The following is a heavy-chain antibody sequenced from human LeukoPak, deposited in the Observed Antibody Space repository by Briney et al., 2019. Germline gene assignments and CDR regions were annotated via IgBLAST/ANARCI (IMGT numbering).Heavy chain of an antibody. CDR1: GFTFSSYW. D-gene: IGHD6-25*01. J-gene: IGHJ4*02. Sequence: GGSLRLSCAASGFTFSSYWMSWVRQAPGNGLEWVANIKQDGSEKYYVDSVKGRFTISRDNAKNSLYLQMNSLRAEDTAVYYCARERPGSASAFDSWGQGTLVTVSS. CDR3: ARERPGSASAFDS. CDR2: IKQDGSEK. V-gene: IGHV3-7*01.